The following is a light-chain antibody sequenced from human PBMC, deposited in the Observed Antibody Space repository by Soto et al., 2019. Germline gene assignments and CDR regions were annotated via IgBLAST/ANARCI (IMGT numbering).Light chain of an antibody. CDR1: QSISKW. V-gene: IGKV1-5*01. J-gene: IGKJ1*01. CDR3: QQYNSYDMWS. Sequence: DIQMTQSPSTLSASVGDRVTITCRASQSISKWLAWYQQKPGKAPKLLIYGASSLESGVPSRFSGSRSGTEFTLTISSPQADDFATYDSQQYNSYDMWSFDQGTKVDLK. CDR2: GAS.